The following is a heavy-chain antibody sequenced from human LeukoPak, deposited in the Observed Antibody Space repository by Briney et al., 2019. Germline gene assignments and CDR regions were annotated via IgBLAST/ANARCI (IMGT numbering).Heavy chain of an antibody. V-gene: IGHV4-59*01. Sequence: SETLSLTCTVSGCSISNYYLSWIRQPPGKGLEWIGYIYYSGSTNYNPSLKSRVTISVDTSKNQFSLKLRSVTAADTAVYYCARTYIAAAGTVDYWGQGTLVTVSS. D-gene: IGHD6-13*01. CDR3: ARTYIAAAGTVDY. CDR1: GCSISNYY. CDR2: IYYSGST. J-gene: IGHJ4*02.